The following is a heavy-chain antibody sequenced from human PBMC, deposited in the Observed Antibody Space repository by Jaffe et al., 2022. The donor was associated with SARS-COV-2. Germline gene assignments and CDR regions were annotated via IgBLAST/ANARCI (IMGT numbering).Heavy chain of an antibody. CDR2: ISGSGGNI. J-gene: IGHJ6*02. CDR3: AKRSPDFGYGMDV. Sequence: EVQLLESGGGLVQPGGSLRLSCAASGFSFSNYAMRWVRQAPGKGLEWVSAISGSGGNIYYADSVKGRFTISRDNSKKTLFLQMNSLRPEDTAVYYCAKRSPDFGYGMDVWGQGTTVTVSS. D-gene: IGHD3-10*01. V-gene: IGHV3-23*01. CDR1: GFSFSNYA.